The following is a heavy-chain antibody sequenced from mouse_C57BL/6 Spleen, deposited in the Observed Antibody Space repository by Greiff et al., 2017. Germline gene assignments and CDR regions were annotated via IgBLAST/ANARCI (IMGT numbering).Heavy chain of an antibody. CDR2: IDPEDGET. J-gene: IGHJ3*01. Sequence: VHVKQSEAELVKPGASVKLSCTASGFNIKDYYMHWVKQRPEQGLEWIGRIDPEDGETKYAPKFQGKATITADTSSNTAYLQLSSLTSEDTAVYYCARGDYYGSGTLFAYWGQGTLVTVSA. CDR3: ARGDYYGSGTLFAY. D-gene: IGHD1-1*01. CDR1: GFNIKDYY. V-gene: IGHV14-2*01.